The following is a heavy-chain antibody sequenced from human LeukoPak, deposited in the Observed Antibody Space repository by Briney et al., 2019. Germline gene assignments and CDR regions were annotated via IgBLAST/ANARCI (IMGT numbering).Heavy chain of an antibody. J-gene: IGHJ6*02. Sequence: GGSLRLSCAASGFTFSSYAMHWVRQAPGKGLEWVAVISYDGSNKYYADSVKGRFTISRDNSKNTLYLQMNSLRAEDTAVYYCAKEMYQLLYGMDVWGQGTTVTVSS. CDR3: AKEMYQLLYGMDV. CDR1: GFTFSSYA. D-gene: IGHD2-2*01. V-gene: IGHV3-30-3*01. CDR2: ISYDGSNK.